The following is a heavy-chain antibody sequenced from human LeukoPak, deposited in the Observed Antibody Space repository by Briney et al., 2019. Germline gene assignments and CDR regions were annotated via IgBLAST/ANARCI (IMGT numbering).Heavy chain of an antibody. V-gene: IGHV1-69*05. CDR1: GGTFSSYA. CDR2: IIPIFGTA. D-gene: IGHD2-21*02. Sequence: SVKVSCKASGGTFSSYAISWVRQAPGQGLEWMGRIIPIFGTANYAQKFQGRVTITTDESTSTAYMELSSLRSEDTAVYYCASYYCGGVCLDAFDIWGQGTMVTVSS. CDR3: ASYYCGGVCLDAFDI. J-gene: IGHJ3*02.